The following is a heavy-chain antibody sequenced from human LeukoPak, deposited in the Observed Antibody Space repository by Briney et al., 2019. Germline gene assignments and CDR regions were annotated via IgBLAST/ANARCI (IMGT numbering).Heavy chain of an antibody. Sequence: ASVKVSCKASGYTFTSYGISWVRQAPGQGLEWMGWISAYNGNTNYAQKFQGRVTITADKSTSTAYMELSSLRSEDTAVYYCARGGTIFGVVINYYYYYMDVWGKGTTVTVSS. D-gene: IGHD3-3*01. J-gene: IGHJ6*03. V-gene: IGHV1-18*01. CDR2: ISAYNGNT. CDR1: GYTFTSYG. CDR3: ARGGTIFGVVINYYYYYMDV.